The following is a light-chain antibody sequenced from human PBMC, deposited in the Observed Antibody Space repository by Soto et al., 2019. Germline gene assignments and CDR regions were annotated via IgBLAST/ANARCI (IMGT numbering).Light chain of an antibody. CDR3: QQYGSSPLT. J-gene: IGKJ4*01. CDR2: GAS. Sequence: EIVLTQSPGTLSLSPGERATLSCRASQSVSSNYLAWYQQKPGQAPRLLIYGASGRATDIPDRISGSGSGTDFTLTISRLEPEDFVVYYCQQYGSSPLTFGGGTKVEI. CDR1: QSVSSNY. V-gene: IGKV3-20*01.